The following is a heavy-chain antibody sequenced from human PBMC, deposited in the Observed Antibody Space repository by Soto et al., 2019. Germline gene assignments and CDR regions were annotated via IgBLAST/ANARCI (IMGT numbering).Heavy chain of an antibody. Sequence: GGSLRLSCAASGFTFSNAWMSWVRQAPGKGLEWVGRIKSKTDGGTTDYAAPVKGRFTISRDDSKNTLYLQMNSLKTEDTAVDYCTALTGDLGGNFDYWGQGTLVTVSS. CDR2: IKSKTDGGTT. J-gene: IGHJ4*02. V-gene: IGHV3-15*01. CDR3: TALTGDLGGNFDY. CDR1: GFTFSNAW. D-gene: IGHD7-27*01.